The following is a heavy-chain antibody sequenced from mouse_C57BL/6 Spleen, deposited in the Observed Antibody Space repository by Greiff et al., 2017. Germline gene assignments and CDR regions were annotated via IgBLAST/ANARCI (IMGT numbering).Heavy chain of an antibody. J-gene: IGHJ4*01. Sequence: QVQLQQPGAELVMPGASVKLSCKASGYTFTSYWMHWVKQRPGQGLEWIGEIDPSDSYTNYNQKFKGKTTLTVDKSSSTAYMQLSSLTSEDSAVYYCARSPDDYDVDYSMDYWGQGTSLTVSS. D-gene: IGHD2-4*01. CDR1: GYTFTSYW. V-gene: IGHV1-69*01. CDR2: IDPSDSYT. CDR3: ARSPDDYDVDYSMDY.